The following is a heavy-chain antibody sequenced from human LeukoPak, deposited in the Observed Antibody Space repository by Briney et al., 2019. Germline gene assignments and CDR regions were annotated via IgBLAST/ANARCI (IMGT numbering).Heavy chain of an antibody. J-gene: IGHJ5*02. CDR3: AREGRYYDSGSYGFDP. CDR1: GGSISSYY. Sequence: PSETLSLTCTVSGGSISSYYWSWIRQPPGKGLEWIGYIYYSGSTYYNPSLRSRVTISLDTSKNQFFLRLSSVTAADTAMYYCAREGRYYDSGSYGFDPWGQGTLVTVSS. V-gene: IGHV4-59*12. D-gene: IGHD3-10*01. CDR2: IYYSGST.